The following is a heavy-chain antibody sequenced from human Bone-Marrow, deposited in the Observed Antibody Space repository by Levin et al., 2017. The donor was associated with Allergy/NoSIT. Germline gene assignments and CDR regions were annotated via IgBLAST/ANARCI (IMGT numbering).Heavy chain of an antibody. D-gene: IGHD3-22*01. J-gene: IGHJ4*02. CDR1: GFTFSSYT. CDR2: ISYDGSHK. Sequence: GGSLRLSCAASGFTFSSYTMHWVRQAPGKGLEWVAIISYDGSHKYYADSVQGRFTISRDNSKNTLYLQMNSLRAEDTAVYYCARVKDYYDSRGYLAYWGQGTLVTVSS. CDR3: ARVKDYYDSRGYLAY. V-gene: IGHV3-30-3*01.